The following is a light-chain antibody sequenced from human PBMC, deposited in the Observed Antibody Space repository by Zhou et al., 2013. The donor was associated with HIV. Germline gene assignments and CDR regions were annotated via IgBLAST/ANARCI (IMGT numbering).Light chain of an antibody. Sequence: EIMMTQSPATLSVSPGERVTLSCRASQSVSTNLAWYQQKFGLAPRLLIYGASTRATGIPARFRGSGSGTEFTLTISSLQSEDFAVYYCQQYDNWPLCTFGQGTNWTSN. CDR2: GAS. CDR1: QSVSTN. J-gene: IGKJ2*02. V-gene: IGKV3-15*01. CDR3: QQYDNWPLCT.